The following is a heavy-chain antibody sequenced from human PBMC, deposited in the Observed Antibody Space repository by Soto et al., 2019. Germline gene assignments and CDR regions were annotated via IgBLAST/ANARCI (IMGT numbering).Heavy chain of an antibody. CDR1: GGTFSSYA. J-gene: IGHJ6*02. CDR3: ASTPTIDYYYYGMDV. D-gene: IGHD1-26*01. CDR2: IIPIFGTA. V-gene: IGHV1-69*13. Sequence: SVKVSCKASGGTFSSYAISWVRQAPGQGLEWMGGIIPIFGTANYAQKFQGRVTITADESTGTAYMELSSLRSEDTAVYYCASTPTIDYYYYGMDVWGQGTTVTVSS.